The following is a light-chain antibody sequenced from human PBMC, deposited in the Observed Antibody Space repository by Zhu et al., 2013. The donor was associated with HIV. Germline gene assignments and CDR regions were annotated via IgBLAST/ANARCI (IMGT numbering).Light chain of an antibody. CDR3: QQYDTSPWT. CDR1: QISSNY. Sequence: EIVLTQSPGTLSLSPGERATLSCRASQISSNYLAWYQQKPGQAPRLLIYSTSSRATGIPDRFSGSRSGTDFTLTISRLEPEDLAVYYCQQYDTSPWTFGRGTKVEIK. V-gene: IGKV3-20*01. CDR2: STS. J-gene: IGKJ1*01.